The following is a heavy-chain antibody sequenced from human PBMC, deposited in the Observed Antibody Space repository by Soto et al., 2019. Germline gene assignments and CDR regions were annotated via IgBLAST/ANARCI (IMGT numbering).Heavy chain of an antibody. CDR2: IKSKTAGGTT. CDR3: STVSYIHMIAVRLDY. V-gene: IGHV3-15*07. Sequence: GGSLRLSCAASGFIFSNAWINWVRQAPGKGLEWVGRIKSKTAGGTTDYAAPVKGRFAISRDDSKNIVYMQMSSLKTEDTAVYYCSTVSYIHMIAVRLDYCGHAPRLTVSS. J-gene: IGHJ4*01. D-gene: IGHD3-22*01. CDR1: GFIFSNAW.